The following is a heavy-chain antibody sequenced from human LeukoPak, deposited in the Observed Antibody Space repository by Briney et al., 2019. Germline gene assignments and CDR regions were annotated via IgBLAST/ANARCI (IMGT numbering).Heavy chain of an antibody. V-gene: IGHV3-30*18. D-gene: IGHD4-17*01. CDR1: GFTFSSYG. J-gene: IGHJ4*02. CDR2: ISYDGSNK. CDR3: AKVGGDYGAY. Sequence: PGGSLRLSCAASGFTFSSYGMHWVRQAPGKGLEWVAVISYDGSNKYYADSVKGRFTISRDNSKNTLYLQMNSLRAEDTAVYYCAKVGGDYGAYWGQGTLVTVSS.